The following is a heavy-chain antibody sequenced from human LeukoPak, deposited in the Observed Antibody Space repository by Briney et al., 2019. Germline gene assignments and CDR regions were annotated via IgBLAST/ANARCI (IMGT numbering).Heavy chain of an antibody. J-gene: IGHJ3*02. V-gene: IGHV4-39*07. Sequence: PSETLSLTCTASGDSITNSNYYWGWVRQSPVRGLEWLGNIFYNGGPYYNPSFKSRVVISVDTSKNHFSLTLNAVTAADTAVYHCASYSGIYSAFEIWSQGTLVTVSS. CDR2: IFYNGGP. CDR1: GDSITNSNYY. CDR3: ASYSGIYSAFEI. D-gene: IGHD1-26*01.